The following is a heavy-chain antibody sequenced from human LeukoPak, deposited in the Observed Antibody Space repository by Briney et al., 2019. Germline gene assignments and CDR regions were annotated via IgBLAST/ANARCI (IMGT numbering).Heavy chain of an antibody. CDR3: AKDLGDGDHTNFDY. Sequence: PGGFLRLSCAASGFSFNNYGMHWVRQAPGKGLEWVAVISYDGNNKYYADSVKGRFTISRDNSENTLYLQMNSLRPEDTAVYYCAKDLGDGDHTNFDYWGQGTLVTVSS. CDR2: ISYDGNNK. V-gene: IGHV3-30*18. D-gene: IGHD4-17*01. J-gene: IGHJ4*02. CDR1: GFSFNNYG.